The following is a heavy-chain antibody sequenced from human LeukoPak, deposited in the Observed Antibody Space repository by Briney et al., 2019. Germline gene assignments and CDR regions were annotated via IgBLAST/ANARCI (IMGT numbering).Heavy chain of an antibody. CDR3: ARGDYYDGSGYPTASNYYYYYMDV. CDR1: GYTFTSYG. Sequence: ASVKVSCKASGYTFTSYGISWVRQAPGQGLEWMGIINPSGGSTSYAQKFQGRVTMTRDMSTSTVYMELSSLRSEDTAVYYCARGDYYDGSGYPTASNYYYYYMDVWGKGTTVTVSS. D-gene: IGHD3-22*01. V-gene: IGHV1-46*01. J-gene: IGHJ6*03. CDR2: INPSGGST.